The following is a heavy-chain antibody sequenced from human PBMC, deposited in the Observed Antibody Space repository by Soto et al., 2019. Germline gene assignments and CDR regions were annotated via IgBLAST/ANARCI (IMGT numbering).Heavy chain of an antibody. D-gene: IGHD4-17*01. Sequence: ASVKVSCKASGYTFTSYGISWVRQAPGQGLEWMGWISAYNGNTNYAQKLQGRVTMTTGTSTSTAYMELRSLRSDDTAVYYCARDLMVGDYVRVFDPWGQGTLVTVSS. J-gene: IGHJ5*02. V-gene: IGHV1-18*01. CDR1: GYTFTSYG. CDR2: ISAYNGNT. CDR3: ARDLMVGDYVRVFDP.